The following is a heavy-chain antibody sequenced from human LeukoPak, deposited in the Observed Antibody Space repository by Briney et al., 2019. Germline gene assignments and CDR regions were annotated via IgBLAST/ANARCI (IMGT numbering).Heavy chain of an antibody. CDR1: GFTFSSYS. J-gene: IGHJ4*02. Sequence: GGSLRLSCAASGFTFSSYSMNWVRQAPGKGLEWVSYISSSGSTTHYADSVKGRFTISRDNAKNSLYLQMNSLRAEDTAVYYCAKYNWNDGYYFDYWGQGTLVTVSS. D-gene: IGHD1-20*01. CDR2: ISSSGSTT. V-gene: IGHV3-48*01. CDR3: AKYNWNDGYYFDY.